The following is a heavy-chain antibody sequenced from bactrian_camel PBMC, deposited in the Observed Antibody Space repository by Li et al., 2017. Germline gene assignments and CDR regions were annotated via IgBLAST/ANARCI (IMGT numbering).Heavy chain of an antibody. Sequence: DVQLVESGGGSVQAGGSLRLSCEISGYPYSSTCMSWFRQAPRKAREGVATIYAAGGRTHYAESVKGRFTISKDNAKNTLYLQMNSLKPEDTAMYYCASSRYLRVCDFNYWGQGTQVTVS. CDR2: IYAAGGRT. CDR3: ASSRYLRVCDFNY. D-gene: IGHD6*01. V-gene: IGHV3S31*01. CDR1: GYPYSSTC. J-gene: IGHJ6*01.